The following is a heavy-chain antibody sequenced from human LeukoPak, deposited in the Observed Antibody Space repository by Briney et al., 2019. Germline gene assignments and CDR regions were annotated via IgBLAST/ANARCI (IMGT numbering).Heavy chain of an antibody. V-gene: IGHV1-8*01. CDR3: ARGFTWDYYDSSGYADY. J-gene: IGHJ4*02. CDR2: MNPNSGNT. CDR1: GYTFTSYD. Sequence: ASVKVSCKASGYTFTSYDINWVRQATGQGLEWMGWMNPNSGNTGYAQKFQGRVTMTRNTSISTAYMELSSLRSEDTAVYYCARGFTWDYYDSSGYADYWGQGTLVTVSS. D-gene: IGHD3-22*01.